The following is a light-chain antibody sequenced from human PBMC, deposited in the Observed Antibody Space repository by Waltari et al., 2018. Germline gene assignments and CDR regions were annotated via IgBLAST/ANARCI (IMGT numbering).Light chain of an antibody. J-gene: IGKJ4*01. CDR1: QTITCSW. Sequence: EIVLTQSPGTLSASPGERVTVSYRASQTITCSWLTWYHQTPGQAPRLIIYGASNRAPGIPDRISGSGSGTDVTLTISRLEPEDSAVYYCQQYDGSVVTFGGGTKVEIK. V-gene: IGKV3-20*01. CDR2: GAS. CDR3: QQYDGSVVT.